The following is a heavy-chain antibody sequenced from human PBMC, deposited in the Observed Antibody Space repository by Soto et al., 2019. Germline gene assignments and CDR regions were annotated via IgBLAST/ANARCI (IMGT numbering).Heavy chain of an antibody. CDR3: AKDLDSDYDFWSGDDY. V-gene: IGHV3-23*01. CDR1: GFTFSSYA. D-gene: IGHD3-3*01. J-gene: IGHJ4*02. CDR2: ISGSGGST. Sequence: EVQLLESGGGLVQPGGSLRLSCAASGFTFSSYAMSWVRQAPGKGLEWVSAISGSGGSTYYADSVKGRFTISRDNSKNTLYLQMNSLRAEDTAVYYCAKDLDSDYDFWSGDDYWGQGTLVTVSS.